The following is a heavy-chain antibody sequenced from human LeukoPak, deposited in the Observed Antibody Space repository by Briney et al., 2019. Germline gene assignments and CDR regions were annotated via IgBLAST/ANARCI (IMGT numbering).Heavy chain of an antibody. Sequence: GGSLRLSCATSGFRFSNSAFNWVRQAPGKGLEWVSSIDDPNSYKYYADSVRGRFTVSRDNAKNLVFLQMNSLRADDTAVYYCAKDAGIYCSSTSCYNVDYWGQGTLVTVSS. J-gene: IGHJ4*02. CDR3: AKDAGIYCSSTSCYNVDY. CDR1: GFRFSNSA. V-gene: IGHV3-21*01. D-gene: IGHD2-2*02. CDR2: IDDPNSYK.